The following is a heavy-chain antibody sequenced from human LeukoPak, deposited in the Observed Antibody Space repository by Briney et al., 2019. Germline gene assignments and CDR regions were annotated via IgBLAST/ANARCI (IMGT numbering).Heavy chain of an antibody. CDR1: GFTFSSYA. V-gene: IGHV3-23*01. CDR3: AKGFGELFPYYYYYMDV. D-gene: IGHD3-10*01. J-gene: IGHJ6*03. Sequence: GGSLRLSCAASGFTFSSYAMSWVRQAPGKGPEWVSAISGSGGSTYYADSVKGRFTISRDNSKNTLYLQMNSLRAEDTAVYYCAKGFGELFPYYYYYMDVWGKGTTVTVSS. CDR2: ISGSGGST.